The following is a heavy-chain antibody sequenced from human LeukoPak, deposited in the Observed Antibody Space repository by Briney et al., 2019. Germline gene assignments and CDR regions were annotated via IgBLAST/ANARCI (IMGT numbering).Heavy chain of an antibody. D-gene: IGHD6-19*01. CDR2: ISGSGGST. V-gene: IGHV3-23*01. CDR1: GFTFSSYA. CDR3: AKDHSSGWYGGFDY. Sequence: GRSLRLSCAASGFTFSSYAMSWVRQAPGKGLEWVSAISGSGGSTYYADSVKGRFTISRDNSKNTLYLQMNSLRAEDTAVYYCAKDHSSGWYGGFDYWGQGTLVTVSS. J-gene: IGHJ4*02.